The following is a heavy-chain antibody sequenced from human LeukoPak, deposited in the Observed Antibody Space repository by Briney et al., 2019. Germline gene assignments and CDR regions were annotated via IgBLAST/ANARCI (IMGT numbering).Heavy chain of an antibody. CDR2: NSSSGSTI. CDR1: GFTFSSYE. J-gene: IGHJ4*02. CDR3: AREDYDYVWGSYRYGYY. D-gene: IGHD3-16*02. V-gene: IGHV3-48*03. Sequence: GGPLRLSCAASGFTFSSYEMNWVRQATGKGLEWVSYNSSSGSTIYYADSVKGRYTISRDNAKNSLYLQMNSLRAEDTAVYYCAREDYDYVWGSYRYGYYWGQGTLVTVSS.